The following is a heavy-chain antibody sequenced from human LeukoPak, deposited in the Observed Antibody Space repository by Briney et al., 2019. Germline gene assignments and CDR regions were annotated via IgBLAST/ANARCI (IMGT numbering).Heavy chain of an antibody. Sequence: GGSLRLSCTASGFTFSNYAMSWVRQAPGKGLEWVSAISGSGGSTYYADSVKGRFTISRDNSKNTLYLQMNSLRAEDTAVYYCAKLEIVVVVAANDYWGQGTLVTVSS. V-gene: IGHV3-23*01. CDR2: ISGSGGST. D-gene: IGHD2-15*01. J-gene: IGHJ4*02. CDR3: AKLEIVVVVAANDY. CDR1: GFTFSNYA.